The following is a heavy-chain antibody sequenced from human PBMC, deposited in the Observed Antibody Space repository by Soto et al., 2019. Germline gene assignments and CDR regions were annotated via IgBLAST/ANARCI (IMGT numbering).Heavy chain of an antibody. V-gene: IGHV5-51*01. D-gene: IGHD5-18*01. CDR2: IYPGDSDT. Sequence: GESLKISFKGSGYSFTTYLISWVRQMPGKGLEWMGIIYPGDSDTRYSPSFQGQVTISADKSISTAYLQWSSLKASDTAMYYCARLWLGPMSAFDIWGQGTMV. J-gene: IGHJ3*02. CDR3: ARLWLGPMSAFDI. CDR1: GYSFTTYL.